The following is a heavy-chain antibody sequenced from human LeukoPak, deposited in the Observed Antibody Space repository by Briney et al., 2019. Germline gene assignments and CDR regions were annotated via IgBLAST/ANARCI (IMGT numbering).Heavy chain of an antibody. CDR1: GYTFTGYY. V-gene: IGHV1-2*02. D-gene: IGHD3-16*02. J-gene: IGHJ4*02. CDR3: ARVSQSYDYVWGSYRFRYADYFDY. CDR2: INPNSGGT. Sequence: VASVKVSCKASGYTFTGYYMHWVRQAPGQGLEWMGWINPNSGGTNYAQKFQGRVTMTRDTSISTAYMELSRLRSDDTAVYYCARVSQSYDYVWGSYRFRYADYFDYWGQGTLVTVSS.